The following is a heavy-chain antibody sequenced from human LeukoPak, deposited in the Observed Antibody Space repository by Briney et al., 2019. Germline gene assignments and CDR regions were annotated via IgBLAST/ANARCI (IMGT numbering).Heavy chain of an antibody. CDR3: ARDRATMVRGVTRHYYYYMDV. D-gene: IGHD3-10*01. CDR2: INHSGST. V-gene: IGHV4-34*01. J-gene: IGHJ6*03. CDR1: GFTFSSYS. Sequence: GSLRLSCAASGFTFSSYSMNWIRQPPGKGLEWIGEINHSGSTNYNPSLKSRVTISVDTPKNHFSLKLSSVTAADTAVYYRARDRATMVRGVTRHYYYYMDVWGKGTTVTVSS.